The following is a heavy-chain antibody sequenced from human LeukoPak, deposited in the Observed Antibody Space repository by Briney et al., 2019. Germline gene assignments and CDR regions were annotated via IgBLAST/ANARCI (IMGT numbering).Heavy chain of an antibody. V-gene: IGHV1-69*05. J-gene: IGHJ3*02. CDR2: IIPIFGTA. CDR3: ARDRRAGYSSSWYLLAAFDI. CDR1: GGTFSSYA. D-gene: IGHD6-13*01. Sequence: ASVKVSCKASGGTFSSYAISWVRQAPGQGLEWMGGIIPIFGTANYAQKFQGRVTITTDESTSKAYMELSSLRSEDTAVYYCARDRRAGYSSSWYLLAAFDIWGQGTMVTVSS.